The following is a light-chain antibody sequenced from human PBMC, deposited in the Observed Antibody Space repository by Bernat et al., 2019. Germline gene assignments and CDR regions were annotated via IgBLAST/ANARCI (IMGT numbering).Light chain of an antibody. J-gene: IGLJ1*01. CDR1: SSDIGSYNY. Sequence: QSALTQPASVSGSPGQSITISCIGTSSDIGSYNYVSWHQQHPGKAPNLLIYAVANRPSGVSNRFSASKSGNTASLTISGLQAEDESDYYCSSYTRSATYVFGTGTKVTVL. CDR3: SSYTRSATYV. V-gene: IGLV2-14*03. CDR2: AVA.